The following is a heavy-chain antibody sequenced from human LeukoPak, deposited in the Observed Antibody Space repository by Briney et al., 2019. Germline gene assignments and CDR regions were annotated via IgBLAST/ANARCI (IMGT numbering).Heavy chain of an antibody. V-gene: IGHV4-59*01. Sequence: SETLSLTCTLSGASISSYYWNWIRQPPGKGLEWIGYIYYNGSTKYNPSLKSRVTISVDTSKNQFSLRLRSVTAAHTAVYYCARGGLLDPFAPWGQGTLVTVSS. D-gene: IGHD1-1*01. J-gene: IGHJ5*02. CDR3: ARGGLLDPFAP. CDR2: IYYNGST. CDR1: GASISSYY.